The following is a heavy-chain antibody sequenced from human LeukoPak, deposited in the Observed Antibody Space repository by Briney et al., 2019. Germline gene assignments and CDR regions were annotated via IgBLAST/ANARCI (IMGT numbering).Heavy chain of an antibody. CDR1: GFTFSSYG. CDR2: IWYDGSNK. J-gene: IGHJ4*02. Sequence: GGSLRLSCAASGFTFSSYGMPWVRQAPGKGLEWVAVIWYDGSNKYYADSVKGRFTISRDNSKNTLYLQMNSLRAEDTAVYYCARDAYCSGGSCYSDLDYWGQGTLVTVSS. V-gene: IGHV3-33*01. D-gene: IGHD2-15*01. CDR3: ARDAYCSGGSCYSDLDY.